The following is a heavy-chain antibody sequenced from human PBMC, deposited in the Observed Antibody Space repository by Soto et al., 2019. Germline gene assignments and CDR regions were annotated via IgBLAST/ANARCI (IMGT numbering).Heavy chain of an antibody. J-gene: IGHJ5*02. V-gene: IGHV4-59*01. CDR1: GGSISSYY. CDR3: ARSGGSRYGWFDP. CDR2: IYYSGST. Sequence: TSETLSLTCTVSGGSISSYYWSWIRQPPGKGLEWIGYIYYSGSTNYNPSLKSRVTISVDTSKNQFSLKLSSVTAADTAVYYCARSGGSRYGWFDPWGQGTQVTVSS. D-gene: IGHD2-15*01.